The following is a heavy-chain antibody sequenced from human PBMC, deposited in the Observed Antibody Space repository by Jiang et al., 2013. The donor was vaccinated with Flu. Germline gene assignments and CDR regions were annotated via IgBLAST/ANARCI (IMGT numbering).Heavy chain of an antibody. CDR3: ARHSLVRGPTWFDP. CDR1: GGSISGAY. J-gene: IGHJ5*02. CDR2: IHSTGHT. D-gene: IGHD3-10*01. Sequence: GSGLVKPSETLSLTCSVSGGSISGAYWSWIRQPPGKGLEWLGCIHSTGHTSYNPSLKSRVSISVDTSKDDVSLKVTSVTAADTAVYYCARHSLVRGPTWFDPWGQGSLVTVSS. V-gene: IGHV4-59*08.